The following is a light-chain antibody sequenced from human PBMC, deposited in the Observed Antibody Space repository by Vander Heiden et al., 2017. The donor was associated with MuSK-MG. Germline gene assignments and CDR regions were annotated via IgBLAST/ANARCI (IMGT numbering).Light chain of an antibody. Sequence: DIQMTQSPSSLSASVGDRVTITCRASQSISSYLNWYQQKPGKAPKLLIYAASSFQSAVPSTFSGSGSGTDFTLTIIRLQPEDFTTSYCHQSYGNPPTFGPGTKVEIK. CDR3: HQSYGNPPT. CDR1: QSISSY. CDR2: AAS. J-gene: IGKJ1*01. V-gene: IGKV1-39*01.